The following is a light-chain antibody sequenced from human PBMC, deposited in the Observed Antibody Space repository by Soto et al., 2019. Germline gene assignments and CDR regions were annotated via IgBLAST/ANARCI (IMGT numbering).Light chain of an antibody. CDR3: QSYDSSLSGSV. CDR2: RNS. CDR1: SSNIGAGYD. J-gene: IGLJ3*02. V-gene: IGLV1-40*01. Sequence: QSVLTQPPSVSGAPGQRVTISCTGSSSNIGAGYDVHGYQQLPGTAPKLLIYRNSNRPSGVPDRFSGSKSGTAASLAITGLQAEDEADYYCQSYDSSLSGSVFGGGTKLTVL.